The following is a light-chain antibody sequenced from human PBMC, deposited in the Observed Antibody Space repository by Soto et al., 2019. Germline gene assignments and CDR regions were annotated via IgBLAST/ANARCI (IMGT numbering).Light chain of an antibody. J-gene: IGKJ2*01. V-gene: IGKV3-15*01. CDR1: QSVNGN. Sequence: EIVMTQSPATLSVSPGERASLSCRASQSVNGNLAWYQQKPVQAPRLLIYGASPRATNNPASLSGSGSGTEFTLPITSLQSKDFAVYYCQQYNNWAPRTFGQGTKLEIK. CDR3: QQYNNWAPRT. CDR2: GAS.